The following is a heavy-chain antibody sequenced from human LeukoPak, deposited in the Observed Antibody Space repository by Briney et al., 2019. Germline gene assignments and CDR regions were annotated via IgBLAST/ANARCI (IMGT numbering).Heavy chain of an antibody. D-gene: IGHD3-16*01. CDR1: GGTFSSYA. J-gene: IGHJ4*02. CDR3: ATDLNDAGGGFDY. CDR2: IIPILGIA. Sequence: SVKVSCKASGGTFSSYAISWVRQAPGQGLEWMGRIIPILGIANYAQKFQGRVTITADKSTSTAYMELSSLRSEDTAVYYCATDLNDAGGGFDYWGQGTLVTVSS. V-gene: IGHV1-69*04.